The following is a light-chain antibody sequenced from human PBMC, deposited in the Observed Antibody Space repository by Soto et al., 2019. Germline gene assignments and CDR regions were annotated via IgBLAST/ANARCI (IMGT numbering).Light chain of an antibody. CDR3: CSYAGSSTPYV. CDR1: SIDVGSYNL. Sequence: QSVLTQPASVSGSPGQSITISCTGTSIDVGSYNLVSWYQQHPGKAPKLMIYEGSKRPSGVSNRFSGSKSGNTASLTISGLQAEDEADYYCCSYAGSSTPYVFGTGTKLTVL. V-gene: IGLV2-23*01. J-gene: IGLJ1*01. CDR2: EGS.